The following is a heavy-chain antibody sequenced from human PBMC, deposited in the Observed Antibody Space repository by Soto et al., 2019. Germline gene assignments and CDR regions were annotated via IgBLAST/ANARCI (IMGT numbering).Heavy chain of an antibody. CDR3: ARDVPEAGIVLEY. D-gene: IGHD6-13*01. V-gene: IGHV3-33*01. Sequence: QVQLVESGGGVVQPGKSLRLSCEASGFAFSSYGMHWVRHAPGKGLEWVAVIWYDGSNEHYADSVKGRFTISRDNSKNKLYLQMNSLRPEDTAVYYCARDVPEAGIVLEYWGQGTLVTVSS. J-gene: IGHJ4*02. CDR2: IWYDGSNE. CDR1: GFAFSSYG.